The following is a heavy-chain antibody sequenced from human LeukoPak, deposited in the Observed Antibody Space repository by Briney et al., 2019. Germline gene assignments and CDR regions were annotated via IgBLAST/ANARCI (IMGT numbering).Heavy chain of an antibody. CDR1: GGSFSGYY. CDR2: INHSGST. V-gene: IGHV4-34*01. CDR3: ARAPLRYFDWSPGGYYGMDV. J-gene: IGHJ6*02. D-gene: IGHD3-9*01. Sequence: PSETLSLTCAVYGGSFSGYYWSWIRQPPGKGLEWIGEINHSGSTNYNPSLKSRVTISVDTSKNQFSLKLSSVTAADTAVYYCARAPLRYFDWSPGGYYGMDVWGQGTTVTVSS.